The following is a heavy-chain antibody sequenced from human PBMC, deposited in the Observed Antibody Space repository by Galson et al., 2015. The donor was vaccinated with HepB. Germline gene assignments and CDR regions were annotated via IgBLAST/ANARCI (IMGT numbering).Heavy chain of an antibody. Sequence: SLRLSCADSGFTFITYGMHWVRQAPGKGLEWLAVISFDGSNTYYADSVKGRFTISRDNSKNMLYLQMNSLRPEDTAVYYCAKDSRPREVTTYGWHFGLWGRGTLVTVSS. D-gene: IGHD2-21*02. J-gene: IGHJ2*01. CDR2: ISFDGSNT. V-gene: IGHV3-30*18. CDR3: AKDSRPREVTTYGWHFGL. CDR1: GFTFITYG.